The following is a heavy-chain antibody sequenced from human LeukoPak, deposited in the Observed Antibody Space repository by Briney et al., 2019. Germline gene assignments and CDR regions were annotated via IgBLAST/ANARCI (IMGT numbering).Heavy chain of an antibody. CDR2: IGSGGGPI. J-gene: IGHJ4*02. Sequence: GGSLRLSCAASGFTFSDYYMSWFRQAPGKGLEWVSYIGSGGGPIYYADSVKGRFTISRDNGKSSLYLQMNSLGAEDTALYYCARALRDSCWYYEYWGQGTLVTVSS. CDR1: GFTFSDYY. CDR3: ARALRDSCWYYEY. V-gene: IGHV3-11*01. D-gene: IGHD2-2*01.